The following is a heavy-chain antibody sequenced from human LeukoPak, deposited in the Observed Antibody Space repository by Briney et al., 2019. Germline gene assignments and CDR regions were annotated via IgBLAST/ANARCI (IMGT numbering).Heavy chain of an antibody. V-gene: IGHV3-74*01. CDR3: ARAVYYSNYLGY. D-gene: IGHD3-10*01. J-gene: IGHJ4*01. CDR2: INSDGSST. Sequence: GGSLRLSCAASGFTFSSYWMHWVRQAPGKGLVWVSRINSDGSSTNYADSVKGRLTVSRDNAKNTLYLQMNSLRAEDTAMYYCARAVYYSNYLGYWGQGTLVTVSS. CDR1: GFTFSSYW.